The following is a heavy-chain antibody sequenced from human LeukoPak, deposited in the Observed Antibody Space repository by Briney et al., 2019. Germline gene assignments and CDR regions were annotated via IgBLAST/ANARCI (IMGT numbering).Heavy chain of an antibody. Sequence: GRSLRLSCAASGFTFSSYGMHWVRQAPGKGLEWVAVIWYDGSNKYYADSVKGRFTISRDNSKNTLYLQMNSLRAEDTAVYYCARAPHYYDPSLYYFDYWGQGTLVTVSS. V-gene: IGHV3-33*01. D-gene: IGHD3-22*01. J-gene: IGHJ4*02. CDR2: IWYDGSNK. CDR1: GFTFSSYG. CDR3: ARAPHYYDPSLYYFDY.